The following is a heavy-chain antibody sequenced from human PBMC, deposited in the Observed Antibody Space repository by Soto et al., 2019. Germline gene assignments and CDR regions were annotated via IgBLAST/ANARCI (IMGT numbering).Heavy chain of an antibody. CDR2: IYYSGST. D-gene: IGHD1-1*01. J-gene: IGHJ5*02. CDR3: AGLIPDWRSLVGNWFDP. V-gene: IGHV4-59*08. CDR1: GGSISSYY. Sequence: SETLSLTCTVSGGSISSYYWSWIRQPPGKGLEWIGYIYYSGSTNYNPSLKSRVTISVDTSKNQFSLKLSSVTAADTAVYYCAGLIPDWRSLVGNWFDPWGQGTLVTVSS.